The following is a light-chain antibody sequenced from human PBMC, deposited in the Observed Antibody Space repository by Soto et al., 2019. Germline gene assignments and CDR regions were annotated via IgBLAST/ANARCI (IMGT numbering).Light chain of an antibody. J-gene: IGKJ2*01. CDR3: QQDGRSLYT. CDR2: GAS. Sequence: EIVLTQSPGTLSLSPGERATLSCRASQYVSNIYLAWYQQKPGQAPRLLIFGASTRATGIPDRFSGSGSGTEFTLTITRVEPEDFAVYYCQQDGRSLYTFGQGTKLEIK. CDR1: QYVSNIY. V-gene: IGKV3-20*01.